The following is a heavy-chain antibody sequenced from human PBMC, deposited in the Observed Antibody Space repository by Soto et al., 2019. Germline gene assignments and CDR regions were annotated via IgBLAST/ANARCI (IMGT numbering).Heavy chain of an antibody. CDR2: MNPNSGST. Sequence: QVQLVQSGAEVKKPGASVKVSCKASGYTFTSYDINWVRQATGQGLEWMGWMNPNSGSTAYAQKFQGRVTMIRNTSISTAYMELGSLRSEETAVYYCARERGAFDIWGQGTMVTVSS. V-gene: IGHV1-8*01. CDR1: GYTFTSYD. CDR3: ARERGAFDI. J-gene: IGHJ3*02.